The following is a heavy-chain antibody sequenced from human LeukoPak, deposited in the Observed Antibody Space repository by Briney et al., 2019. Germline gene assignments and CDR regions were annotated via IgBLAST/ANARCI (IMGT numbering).Heavy chain of an antibody. V-gene: IGHV1-2*02. CDR3: ARGSYYESSAPSPSDI. D-gene: IGHD3-22*01. CDR2: IKPDSGGT. Sequence: ASVKVSCKASGYTFTDYYMHWVRQAPAQGLEWMGGIKPDSGGTKYAQKFKGRVTATRDTSISTAYMEVNGLTSDDTAVYYCARGSYYESSAPSPSDIWGQGTRVTVSS. J-gene: IGHJ3*02. CDR1: GYTFTDYY.